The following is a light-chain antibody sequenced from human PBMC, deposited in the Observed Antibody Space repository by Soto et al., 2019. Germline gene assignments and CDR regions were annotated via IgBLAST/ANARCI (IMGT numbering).Light chain of an antibody. CDR3: QQYHNWPPYT. Sequence: EILMTQSPATLSVSPGERASLSCRASRSIRSSLAWYQHKPGQAPRLLIYDASTRATGVPARFSGSGSGTDFTLTISSLQVEDFAIYYCQQYHNWPPYTFGQGTRLEIK. CDR1: RSIRSS. J-gene: IGKJ5*01. V-gene: IGKV3-15*01. CDR2: DAS.